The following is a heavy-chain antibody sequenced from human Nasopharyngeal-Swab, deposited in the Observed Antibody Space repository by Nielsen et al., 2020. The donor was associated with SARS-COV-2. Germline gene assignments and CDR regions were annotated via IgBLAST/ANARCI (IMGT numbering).Heavy chain of an antibody. CDR1: GGSISSYY. D-gene: IGHD6-13*01. V-gene: IGHV4-59*01. J-gene: IGHJ6*02. Sequence: SETLSLTCTVSGGSISSYYWSWIRQPPGKGLEWIGYIYYSGSTNYNPSLKSRVTISVDTSKNQFSLKLSSVTAADTAMYYCARDRPAAADSNYYYGMDVWGQGTTVTVSS. CDR2: IYYSGST. CDR3: ARDRPAAADSNYYYGMDV.